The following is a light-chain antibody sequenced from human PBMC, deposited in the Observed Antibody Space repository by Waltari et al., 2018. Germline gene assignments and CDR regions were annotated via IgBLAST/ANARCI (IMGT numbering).Light chain of an antibody. J-gene: IGLJ2*01. CDR1: GIGRKK. Sequence: YVLTQPPSVSVAPGQTAVIFCEGDGIGRKKLYGYRQKAGQAPVLVVYYNDVRPSGVPERFSASNSGDTATLTIGRAEAGDEADYYCQVWDSVTDHLVFGGGTKVTVL. CDR2: YND. CDR3: QVWDSVTDHLV. V-gene: IGLV3-21*02.